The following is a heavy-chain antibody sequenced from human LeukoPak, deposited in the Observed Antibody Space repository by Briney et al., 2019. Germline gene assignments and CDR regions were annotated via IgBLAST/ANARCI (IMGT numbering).Heavy chain of an antibody. V-gene: IGHV3-21*01. CDR3: ARDEGGGRTCDY. Sequence: GGSLRLSCAASGFTFSSYSMNWVRQAPGKGLEWVSSISSSSSYIYYADSVKGRFTISRDNAKNSLYLQMNSLRAEDTAVYYCARDEGGGRTCDYWGQGTLVTVSS. J-gene: IGHJ4*02. D-gene: IGHD2-15*01. CDR1: GFTFSSYS. CDR2: ISSSSSYI.